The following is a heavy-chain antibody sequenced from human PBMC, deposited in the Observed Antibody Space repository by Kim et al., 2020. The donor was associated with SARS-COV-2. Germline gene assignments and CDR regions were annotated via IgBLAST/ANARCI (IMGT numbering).Heavy chain of an antibody. CDR3: ARGAPPGVDDAFDI. CDR2: IYYSGST. D-gene: IGHD3-10*01. J-gene: IGHJ3*02. V-gene: IGHV4-61*01. CDR1: GGSVSSGSYY. Sequence: SETLSLTCTVSGGSVSSGSYYWSWIRQPPGKGLEWIGYIYYSGSTNYNPSLKSRVTISVDTSKNQFSLKLSSVTAADTAVYYCARGAPPGVDDAFDIWGQGTMVTVSS.